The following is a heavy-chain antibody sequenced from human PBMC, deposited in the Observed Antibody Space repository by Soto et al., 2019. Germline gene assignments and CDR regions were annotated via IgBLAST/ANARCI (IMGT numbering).Heavy chain of an antibody. Sequence: ASVKVSCKASGYTFTSYGISWVRQAPGQGLEWMGWISAYNGNTNYAQKLQGRVTMTTDTSTSTAYMELRSLRSDDTAVYYCARDPTWELRWNWFDPWGQGTLVTVSS. CDR1: GYTFTSYG. D-gene: IGHD1-26*01. J-gene: IGHJ5*02. CDR3: ARDPTWELRWNWFDP. V-gene: IGHV1-18*01. CDR2: ISAYNGNT.